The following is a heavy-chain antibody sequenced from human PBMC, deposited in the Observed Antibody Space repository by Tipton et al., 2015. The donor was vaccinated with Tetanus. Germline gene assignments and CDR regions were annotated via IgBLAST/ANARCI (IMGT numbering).Heavy chain of an antibody. CDR1: GGSISSSSSY. D-gene: IGHD3-10*01. V-gene: IGHV4-39*01. CDR2: ISYKGST. J-gene: IGHJ4*02. CDR3: AGLYYYDSASYPLY. Sequence: TLSLTCIVSGGSISSSSSYWGWIRQPPGKGLEWIGSISYKGSTYYNPSLKSRVTMSVDTSKNQFPLRLRSVTAADTAVFYCAGLYYYDSASYPLYWGQGTLVTVSS.